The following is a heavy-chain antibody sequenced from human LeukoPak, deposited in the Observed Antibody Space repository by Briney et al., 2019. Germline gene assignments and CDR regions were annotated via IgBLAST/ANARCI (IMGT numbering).Heavy chain of an antibody. Sequence: PGGSLRLSCAASGFTFNNYVMSWVRQAPGKGLEWVSGIDYSGGNTNYADSVKGRSTISRDNSKNTLYLQMNSLRAEDTAVYYCAKARKPPGYCSGGSCYRYYFDYWGQGTLVTVSS. D-gene: IGHD2-15*01. J-gene: IGHJ4*02. V-gene: IGHV3-23*01. CDR2: IDYSGGNT. CDR1: GFTFNNYV. CDR3: AKARKPPGYCSGGSCYRYYFDY.